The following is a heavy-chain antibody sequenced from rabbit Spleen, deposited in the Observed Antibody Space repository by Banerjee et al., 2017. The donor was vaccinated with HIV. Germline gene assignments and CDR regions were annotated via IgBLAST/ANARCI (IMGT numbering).Heavy chain of an antibody. D-gene: IGHD1-1*01. CDR2: INIVTGKS. CDR3: ARDLVTVIGWNFNL. Sequence: QSLEESGGGLVQPGASLTLTCTASGFSFTSGYDMCWVRQATGKGLEWIACINIVTGKSVYASWAKGRIIMSRTSSTTVTLQMTSLTAADTATYFCARDLVTVIGWNFNLWGPGTLVTVS. V-gene: IGHV1S40*01. CDR1: GFSFTSGYD. J-gene: IGHJ4*01.